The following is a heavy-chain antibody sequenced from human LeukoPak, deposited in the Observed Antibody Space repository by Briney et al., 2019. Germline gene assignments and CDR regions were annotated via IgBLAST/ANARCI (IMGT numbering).Heavy chain of an antibody. D-gene: IGHD4-11*01. CDR1: GGTFSSYA. V-gene: IGHV1-18*01. CDR3: ARGAYSNSRGGPKMGY. CDR2: INPNSGVT. Sequence: EASVKVSCKASGGTFSSYAISWVRQAPGQGLEWMGWINPNSGVTNYAQKFQGRVTMTTDTSTSTAYMELRSLRSDDTAVYYCARGAYSNSRGGPKMGYWGQGTLVTVSS. J-gene: IGHJ4*02.